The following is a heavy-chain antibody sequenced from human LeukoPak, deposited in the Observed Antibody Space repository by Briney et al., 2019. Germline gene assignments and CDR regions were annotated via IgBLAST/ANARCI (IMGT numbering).Heavy chain of an antibody. Sequence: ASVKASCKASGYTFTSYDTNWVRQATGQGIEWMGWMNPNIGNTGHAQKFQGRVTMTRNTSISKAYMELSRLRSEDTAVYYCARGNRPRGLGYYYGMDVWGQGTTVTVSS. V-gene: IGHV1-8*01. D-gene: IGHD1-14*01. J-gene: IGHJ6*02. CDR2: MNPNIGNT. CDR3: ARGNRPRGLGYYYGMDV. CDR1: GYTFTSYD.